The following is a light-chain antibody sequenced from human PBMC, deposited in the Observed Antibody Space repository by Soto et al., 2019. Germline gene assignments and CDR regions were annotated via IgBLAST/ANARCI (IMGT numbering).Light chain of an antibody. V-gene: IGLV2-14*01. J-gene: IGLJ1*01. CDR1: SSDVGGYNY. CDR2: DVS. CDR3: SSYTSSSTLG. Sequence: QSALTQPASVSGSPEQSITISCTGTSSDVGGYNYVSWYQQHPGKAPKLMIYDVSNRPSGVSNRFSGFKSGNTASLTISGLQAEDEADYYCSSYTSSSTLGFGTGTKLTVL.